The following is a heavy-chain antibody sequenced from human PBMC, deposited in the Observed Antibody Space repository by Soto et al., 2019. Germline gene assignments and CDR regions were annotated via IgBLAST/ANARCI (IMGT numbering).Heavy chain of an antibody. Sequence: GRGLEWVAGMSGRHDNHNIYYIDSVRGRFTISRDNSKSTVYLDLSRLGADDTAVYYCAKGKENDVGPGVRDYWCQGILVTVS. D-gene: IGHD2-2*01. J-gene: IGHJ4*02. V-gene: IGHV3-23*01. CDR3: AKGKENDVGPGVRDY. CDR2: MSGRHDNHNI.